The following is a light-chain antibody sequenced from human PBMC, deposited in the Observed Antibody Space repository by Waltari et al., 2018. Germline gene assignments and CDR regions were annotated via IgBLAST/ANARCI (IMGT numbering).Light chain of an antibody. J-gene: IGKJ1*01. CDR3: QQANSFPWT. CDR2: AAS. Sequence: IQMTQSPSSVSASVGVRVTITCRASQGISSWLAWYQQKPGKAPRLLIYAASALQSGVPSRFSGSGSELHFTLTINNLQPEDFATYYCQQANSFPWTFGQGTKVEIK. CDR1: QGISSW. V-gene: IGKV1-12*01.